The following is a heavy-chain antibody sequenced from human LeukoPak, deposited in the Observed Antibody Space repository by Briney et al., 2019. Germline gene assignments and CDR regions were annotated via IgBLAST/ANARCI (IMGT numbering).Heavy chain of an antibody. J-gene: IGHJ4*02. V-gene: IGHV3-74*01. Sequence: PGGSLRLSCAASGFTFSSYWMHWVRQAPGKGLVWVSRINSDGSSTSYADSVKGRFTISRDNAKNTLYLQMNSLRAEDTALYYCARVENDYDSSGYSGGWGQGTLVTVSS. CDR3: ARVENDYDSSGYSGG. CDR2: INSDGSST. D-gene: IGHD3-22*01. CDR1: GFTFSSYW.